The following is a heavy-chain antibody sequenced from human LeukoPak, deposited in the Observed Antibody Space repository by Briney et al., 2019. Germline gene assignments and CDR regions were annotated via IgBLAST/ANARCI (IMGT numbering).Heavy chain of an antibody. V-gene: IGHV3-23*01. CDR2: ISGSGGST. D-gene: IGHD3-10*01. CDR3: AKDQGLDYYYGSRGAFDI. J-gene: IGHJ3*02. Sequence: GGSLRLSCAASGFTFSSYAMSWVRQAPGKGLEWVSAISGSGGSTYYADSVKGRFTICRDNSKNTLYLQMNSLRAEDTAVYYCAKDQGLDYYYGSRGAFDIWGQGTMVTVSS. CDR1: GFTFSSYA.